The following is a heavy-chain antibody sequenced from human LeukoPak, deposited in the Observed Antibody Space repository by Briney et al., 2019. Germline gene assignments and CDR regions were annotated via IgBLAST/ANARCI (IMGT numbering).Heavy chain of an antibody. V-gene: IGHV1-2*02. J-gene: IGHJ3*02. CDR2: IDPNSGGT. D-gene: IGHD3-10*01. Sequence: ASVKVSCKASGYTFTGYYMHWVRQAPGQGLEWMGWIDPNSGGTNYEQNFQGRVTMTRDTSISTAYMELSRLRSDDTAVYYCARGAYGSGWEAFDIWGQGTMVTVSS. CDR3: ARGAYGSGWEAFDI. CDR1: GYTFTGYY.